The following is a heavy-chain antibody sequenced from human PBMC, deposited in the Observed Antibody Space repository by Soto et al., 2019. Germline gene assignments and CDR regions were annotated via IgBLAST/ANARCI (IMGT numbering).Heavy chain of an antibody. D-gene: IGHD2-21*02. J-gene: IGHJ4*02. Sequence: QVQLMQSGAEVKKPGASVKVSCKASGDTFTDYYIHWVRQAPGKGLEWMGTVNPSGGHTTYAQHCLGRVTMTRDTSTSTLYMELTSLTSDDTAIYYCARGGQVVVVTAALDYWGQGTLVTVSS. CDR3: ARGGQVVVVTAALDY. CDR1: GDTFTDYY. CDR2: VNPSGGHT. V-gene: IGHV1-46*01.